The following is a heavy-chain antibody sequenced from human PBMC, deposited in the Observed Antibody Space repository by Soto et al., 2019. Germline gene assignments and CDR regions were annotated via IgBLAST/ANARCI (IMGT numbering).Heavy chain of an antibody. J-gene: IGHJ4*01. CDR2: ISAYSGNT. Sequence: QVQLVQSGAEVKKPGASVKVSCKASGYTFTTYGITWVRQAPGQGLEWLGCISAYSGNTNYAQKLQVRLTVTTDTSTNTAYMDLRSLRSDDTAVYYCARVVKAGDYGDYGRYYFDYWGHGTLVTVSS. V-gene: IGHV1-18*04. CDR3: ARVVKAGDYGDYGRYYFDY. D-gene: IGHD4-17*01. CDR1: GYTFTTYG.